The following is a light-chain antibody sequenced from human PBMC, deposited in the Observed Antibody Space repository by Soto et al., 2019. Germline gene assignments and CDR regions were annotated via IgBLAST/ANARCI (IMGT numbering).Light chain of an antibody. J-gene: IGKJ4*01. CDR1: QSVSTN. Sequence: EIVMTQSPVTLSVSPGERATLSCRASQSVSTNLAWYQQKPGQSPRLLIYGVSTRANGVPARFSGSASGSEFILTISRLQSEDFAVYHCQQYNDWPLTFGGGTKVEIK. CDR3: QQYNDWPLT. CDR2: GVS. V-gene: IGKV3-15*01.